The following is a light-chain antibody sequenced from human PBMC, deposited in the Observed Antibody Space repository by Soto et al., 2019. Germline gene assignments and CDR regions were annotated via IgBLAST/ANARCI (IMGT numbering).Light chain of an antibody. J-gene: IGKJ4*01. CDR1: QDIAIY. Sequence: IQFTHSPASLPAHVGVPAPTTCRASQDIAIYLAWYQQKPGEAPKLLIYAASTLYGGVPSRFSGSGSGTDFALTITSLQAEDFATYYCQQLRLYPSTFGGGTKVDIK. V-gene: IGKV1-9*01. CDR2: AAS. CDR3: QQLRLYPST.